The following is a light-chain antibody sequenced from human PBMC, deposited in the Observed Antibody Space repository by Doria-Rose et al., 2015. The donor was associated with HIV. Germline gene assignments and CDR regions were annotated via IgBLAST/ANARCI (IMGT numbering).Light chain of an antibody. V-gene: IGKV1-8*01. J-gene: IGKJ2*01. CDR1: QGISSY. Sequence: IRMTQSPSSLSASTGDRVTITCRASQGISSYLAWYQQKPGKAPKLLIYAASTLQSGVPSRFSGSGSGTDLTLTISCLQSEDFAAYYCQQYYSYPRTFGQGTKPEIK. CDR2: AAS. CDR3: QQYYSYPRT.